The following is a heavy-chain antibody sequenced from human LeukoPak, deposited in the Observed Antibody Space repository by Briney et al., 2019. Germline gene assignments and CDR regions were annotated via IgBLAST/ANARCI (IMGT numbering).Heavy chain of an antibody. J-gene: IGHJ4*02. CDR1: GGSFSGYY. CDR3: ARFPKQWLVADEDY. V-gene: IGHV4-34*01. D-gene: IGHD6-19*01. Sequence: SETLSLTCAVSGGSFSGYYWSWIRERPGKGLEWIWQINHSGSTNYNPSLKSRVIISVDTSKNQFSLKLSSVTAADTAVYYCARFPKQWLVADEDYWGQGTLVTVSS. CDR2: INHSGST.